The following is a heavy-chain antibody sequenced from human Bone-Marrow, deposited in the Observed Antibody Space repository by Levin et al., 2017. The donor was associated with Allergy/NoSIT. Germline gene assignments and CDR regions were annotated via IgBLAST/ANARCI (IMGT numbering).Heavy chain of an antibody. D-gene: IGHD3-16*02. V-gene: IGHV1-18*01. J-gene: IGHJ5*02. Sequence: AASVKVSCKASGYTFTSYGISWVRQAPGQGLEWMGWISAYNGNTNYAQNLQGRVTMTTETSTNTAYMELRSLRSDDTAVYYCARDRGYIWGSYRPNWFDPWGQGTRVTVSS. CDR3: ARDRGYIWGSYRPNWFDP. CDR1: GYTFTSYG. CDR2: ISAYNGNT.